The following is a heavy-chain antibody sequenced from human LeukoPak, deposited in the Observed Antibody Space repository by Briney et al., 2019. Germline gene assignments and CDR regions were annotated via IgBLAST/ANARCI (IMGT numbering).Heavy chain of an antibody. V-gene: IGHV4-38-2*02. J-gene: IGHJ3*02. D-gene: IGHD2-2*02. CDR1: GYSISSGYY. CDR3: ARETDCSSTSCYTNAFDI. CDR2: IYHSGST. Sequence: TSETLSLTCAVSGYSISSGYYWGWIRQPPGKGLEWIGNIYHSGSTYYNPSLKSRVTISVDTSKNQFSLKLSTVTAADTAVYYCARETDCSSTSCYTNAFDIWGQGTMVTVSS.